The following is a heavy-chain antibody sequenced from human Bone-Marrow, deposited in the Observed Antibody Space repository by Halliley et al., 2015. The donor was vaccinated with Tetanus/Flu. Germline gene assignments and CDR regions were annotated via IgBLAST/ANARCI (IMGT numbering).Heavy chain of an antibody. J-gene: IGHJ4*02. CDR3: ARQMGEMAVAGSDY. V-gene: IGHV4-38-2*01. CDR1: GDSISSGDY. Sequence: TLSLTCVVSGDSISSGDYWGWIRQPPGKGLEWIGSIYHTGNSSYYNPSLKSRVTMSVDTSKNQFSLRLASVTAADTAVYFCARQMGEMAVAGSDYWGQGILVTVSS. D-gene: IGHD6-19*01. CDR2: IYHTGNSS.